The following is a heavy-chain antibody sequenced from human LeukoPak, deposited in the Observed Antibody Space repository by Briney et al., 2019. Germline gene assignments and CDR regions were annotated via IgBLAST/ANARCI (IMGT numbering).Heavy chain of an antibody. CDR1: GYSISSGYY. D-gene: IGHD3-16*01. Sequence: SETLSLTCTVSGYSISSGYYWGWIRQPPGKGLEWIGSIYHSGSTYYNPSLKSRVTISVDTSKNQMTLKLSSVTAADTAVYYCARFGVYYDMGVWGQGTTVTVS. V-gene: IGHV4-38-2*02. J-gene: IGHJ6*02. CDR3: ARFGVYYDMGV. CDR2: IYHSGST.